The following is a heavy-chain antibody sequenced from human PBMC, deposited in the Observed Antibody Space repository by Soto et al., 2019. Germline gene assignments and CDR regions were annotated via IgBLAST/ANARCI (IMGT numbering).Heavy chain of an antibody. D-gene: IGHD6-13*01. CDR2: ISSSSSYI. CDR1: GFTFSSYS. Sequence: EVQLVESGGGLVKPGGSLRLSCAASGFTFSSYSMNWVRQAPGQGLEWVSSISSSSSYIYYADSVKGRFTISRDNAKNSLYRQMNSLRAEDTAVYYCARERRIGSAETAFHYWGQGTLFTVSS. J-gene: IGHJ4*02. CDR3: ARERRIGSAETAFHY. V-gene: IGHV3-21*01.